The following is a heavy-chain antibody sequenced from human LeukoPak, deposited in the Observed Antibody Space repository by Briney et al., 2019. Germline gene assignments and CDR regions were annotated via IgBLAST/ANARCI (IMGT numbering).Heavy chain of an antibody. Sequence: SQTLSLTCTVSAGSISSYYWSWIRQPPGKGLEWIGYIHSSGSTTYNPSLKSRVTISVDTSRNQFSLKLSSVTAADTAVYYCARHRRVTTYDSFDIWGQGTMVTVSS. CDR2: IHSSGST. CDR3: ARHRRVTTYDSFDI. CDR1: AGSISSYY. D-gene: IGHD3-22*01. J-gene: IGHJ3*02. V-gene: IGHV4-59*08.